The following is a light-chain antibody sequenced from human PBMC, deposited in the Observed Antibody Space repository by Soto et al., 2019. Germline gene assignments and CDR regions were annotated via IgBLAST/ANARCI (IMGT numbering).Light chain of an antibody. V-gene: IGLV2-18*02. Sequence: QSALTQPPSVSGSPGLSVTISCTGSSSDIGSYTRVSWYQQPPASAPKLLIYEVTRRASGAPDRFSGSASGNTASLTISGVQAEDEGDYYLRSYSSFDTVIFGGGTKLTGL. J-gene: IGLJ2*01. CDR1: SSDIGSYTR. CDR3: RSYSSFDTVI. CDR2: EVT.